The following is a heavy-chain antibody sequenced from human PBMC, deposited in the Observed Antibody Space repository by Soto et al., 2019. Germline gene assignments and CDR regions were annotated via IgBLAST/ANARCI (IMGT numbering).Heavy chain of an antibody. CDR1: GGSISSSNW. D-gene: IGHD2-15*01. CDR2: IYHSGST. V-gene: IGHV4-4*02. J-gene: IGHJ4*02. CDR3: ASPRDCSGGSCYSAFDY. Sequence: QVQLQESGPGLVKPSGTLSLTCAVSGGSISSSNWWSWVRQPPGKGLEWIGEIYHSGSTNYNPSLKSRGTIAADKSKNQFSLKLRSVTAADTAVYYCASPRDCSGGSCYSAFDYWGQGTLVTVSS.